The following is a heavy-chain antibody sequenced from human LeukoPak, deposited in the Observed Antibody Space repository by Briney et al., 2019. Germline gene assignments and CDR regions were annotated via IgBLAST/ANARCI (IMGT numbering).Heavy chain of an antibody. CDR1: GYTFAGYY. D-gene: IGHD3-10*01. CDR3: ARGRGTTMVRGVITNYFDL. CDR2: IDPNSGGT. Sequence: ASVKVSCKASGYTFAGYYMHWVRQAPGQGLEWMGWIDPNSGGTNYAQKFLGSVTMTGDTSINTAFMELSRLRSDDTAIYYCARGRGTTMVRGVITNYFDLWGRGSLVTVSS. V-gene: IGHV1-2*02. J-gene: IGHJ2*01.